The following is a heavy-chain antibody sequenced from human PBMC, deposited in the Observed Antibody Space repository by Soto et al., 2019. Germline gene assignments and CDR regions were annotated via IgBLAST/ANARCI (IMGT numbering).Heavy chain of an antibody. D-gene: IGHD3-10*01. CDR2: INPYNSNT. J-gene: IGHJ4*02. CDR1: GYTFTSYG. CDR3: ARVDACNQPTYGY. V-gene: IGHV1-18*01. Sequence: QVQLVQSGAEVKKPGASVKVSCKASGYTFTSYGITWVRQAPGQGLEWMGWINPYNSNTNYAQKFQDRVTMTTDTTTSTAYMELRSQKSDDTADYYCARVDACNQPTYGYWGQGTLVTVSS.